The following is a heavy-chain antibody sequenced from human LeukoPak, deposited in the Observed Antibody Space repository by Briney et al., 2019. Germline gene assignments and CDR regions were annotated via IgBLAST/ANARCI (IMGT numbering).Heavy chain of an antibody. CDR1: GYSFTSYW. J-gene: IGHJ4*02. D-gene: IGHD3-16*02. CDR3: ARHGHATTFGGVIVLPPEA. V-gene: IGHV5-51*01. Sequence: GESLKISCKGSGYSFTSYWIGWVRQMPGKGLEWMGIIYPGDPDTRYSPSFQGQVTISADKSISTAYLQWSSLKASDTAMYYCARHGHATTFGGVIVLPPEAWGQGTLVTVSS. CDR2: IYPGDPDT.